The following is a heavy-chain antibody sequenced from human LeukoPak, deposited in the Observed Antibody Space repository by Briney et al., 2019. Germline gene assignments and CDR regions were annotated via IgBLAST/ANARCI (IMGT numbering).Heavy chain of an antibody. CDR1: GGSVSSGSYY. D-gene: IGHD1-7*01. CDR2: IYYSGST. Sequence: SETLSLTCTVSGGSVSSGSYYWSWIRQHPGKGLEWIGYIYYSGSTYYNPSLKSRVTISVDTSKNQFSLKLSSVTAADTAVYYCARAENYRSYWFDPWGQGTLVTVSS. V-gene: IGHV4-31*03. J-gene: IGHJ5*02. CDR3: ARAENYRSYWFDP.